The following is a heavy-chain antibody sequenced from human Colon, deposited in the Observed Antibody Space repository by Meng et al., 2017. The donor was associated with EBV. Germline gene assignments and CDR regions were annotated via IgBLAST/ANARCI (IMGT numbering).Heavy chain of an antibody. CDR1: GVSLSGYY. CDR3: ARTFGYCSNNNCPRTLGY. CDR2: INHSGSA. J-gene: IGHJ4*02. D-gene: IGHD2-2*03. Sequence: QVQPKQGGAGLLKPSETLSLPCGVSGVSLSGYYWSRIRHFPGRTLEFIGDINHSGSANYNPSLRSRVTISVDTSKNQIFLNLHSVTAADTAVYHCARTFGYCSNNNCPRTLGYWGQGTLVTVSS. V-gene: IGHV4-34*02.